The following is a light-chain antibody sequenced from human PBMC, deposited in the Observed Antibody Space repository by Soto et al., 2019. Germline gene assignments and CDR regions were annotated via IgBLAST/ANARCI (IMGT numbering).Light chain of an antibody. CDR1: QSVTSN. CDR2: GAS. Sequence: EVVMTQSPATLSVSPGERATLSCRASQSVTSNLAWYQQKPGQAPRLLIYGASTRATGIPARFSGSGSGTEFTLTISSLQSEDFAVYYCQQYYSTRPLTFGGGTKVEIK. J-gene: IGKJ4*01. CDR3: QQYYSTRPLT. V-gene: IGKV3-15*01.